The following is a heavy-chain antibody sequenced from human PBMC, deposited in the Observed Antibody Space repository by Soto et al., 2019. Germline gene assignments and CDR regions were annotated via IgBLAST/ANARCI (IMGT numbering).Heavy chain of an antibody. CDR3: ARRHYDLWNSPFDY. CDR1: GYSFTSYW. J-gene: IGHJ4*02. Sequence: GESLKISCKGSGYSFTSYWISWVRQMPGKGLEWMGRIDPSDSYTNYSPSFQGHVTISADKSISTAYLQWSSLKAADTAVYYYARRHYDLWNSPFDYWGRGTLVTVSS. D-gene: IGHD3-3*01. V-gene: IGHV5-10-1*01. CDR2: IDPSDSYT.